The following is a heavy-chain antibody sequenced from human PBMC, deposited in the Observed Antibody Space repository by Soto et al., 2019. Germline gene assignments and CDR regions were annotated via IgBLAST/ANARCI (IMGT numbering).Heavy chain of an antibody. Sequence: TLSLTCTVSGGSISGGDFYWSWIRQLPGKGLEWIGYIYYSGATYYNPSLKGRVTISVDTSKNQFSLKLSSVTVADTAVYYCARLGFRVAAGGSSRLWWIDPWGQGTLVTVSS. CDR2: IYYSGAT. CDR1: GGSISGGDFY. CDR3: ARLGFRVAAGGSSRLWWIDP. V-gene: IGHV4-31*03. D-gene: IGHD2-8*02. J-gene: IGHJ5*02.